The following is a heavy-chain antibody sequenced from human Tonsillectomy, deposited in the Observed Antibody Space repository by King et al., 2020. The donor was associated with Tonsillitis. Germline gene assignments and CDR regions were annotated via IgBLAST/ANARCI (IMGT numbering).Heavy chain of an antibody. CDR3: ARELPFYYSGMDV. V-gene: IGHV3-48*02. J-gene: IGHJ6*02. D-gene: IGHD2-15*01. CDR1: GFTFSSYS. Sequence: QLVQSGGGLVQPGGSLRLSCAASGFTFSSYSMNWVRQAPGKGLEWVSYISSSSSSIYYADSVKGRFTISRDNAKNSLDLQLNSLRDEDTAVYYCARELPFYYSGMDVWGQGTTVTVSS. CDR2: ISSSSSSI.